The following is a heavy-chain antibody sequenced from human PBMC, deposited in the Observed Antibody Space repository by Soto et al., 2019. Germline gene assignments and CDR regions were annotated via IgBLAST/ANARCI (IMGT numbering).Heavy chain of an antibody. V-gene: IGHV4-4*07. CDR2: IYTSGST. CDR3: ARGGASITAVYKD. Sequence: QVQLQESGPGLVKPSETLSLTCTVSGGSISSYYWSWIRQPAGKGLEWIGRIYTSGSTNYNPSLKSRVTMAVDTSKNQFSLKLSSVTAVDTAVYYCARGGASITAVYKDWGQGTLVTVSS. J-gene: IGHJ4*02. CDR1: GGSISSYY. D-gene: IGHD6-13*01.